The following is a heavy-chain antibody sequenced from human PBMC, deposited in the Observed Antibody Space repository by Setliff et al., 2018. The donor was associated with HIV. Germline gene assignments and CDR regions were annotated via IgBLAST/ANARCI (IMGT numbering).Heavy chain of an antibody. J-gene: IGHJ4*02. Sequence: NPSETLSLTCAVYGGFFSGYYWSWIRRSPGKGLEWIGEIDHSGSTNYNPSLRSRVIMSMDTSKNQFSLKLSSVTAADTAVYYCARRSGFALDYWGQGTLVTVS. D-gene: IGHD5-12*01. CDR1: GGFFSGYY. V-gene: IGHV4-34*01. CDR3: ARRSGFALDY. CDR2: IDHSGST.